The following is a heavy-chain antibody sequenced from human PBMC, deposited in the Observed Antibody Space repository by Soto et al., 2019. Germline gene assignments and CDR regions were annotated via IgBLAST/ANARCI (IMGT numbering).Heavy chain of an antibody. CDR3: AKDTIFGVVYAYGMDV. CDR1: GFTFSDYY. Sequence: SGGSLRLSCAASGFTFSDYYMSWIRQAPGKGLEWVSYISSSGSTIYYADSVKGRFTISRDNAKNSLYLQMNSLRAEDTAVYYCAKDTIFGVVYAYGMDVWGQGTTVTVSS. CDR2: ISSSGSTI. D-gene: IGHD3-3*01. V-gene: IGHV3-11*01. J-gene: IGHJ6*02.